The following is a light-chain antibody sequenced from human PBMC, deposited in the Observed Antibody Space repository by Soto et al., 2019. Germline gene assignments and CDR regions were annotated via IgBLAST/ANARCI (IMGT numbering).Light chain of an antibody. Sequence: EIVMTQSPATLSVSPGERATLSCRASQSVSSNLAWYQQKPGQAPRLLIYGASTRATGIPARFSGSGSGTECTLTISSLQYEYFAVYYCQQDNNWPPFGQGTKVDIK. V-gene: IGKV3-15*01. CDR3: QQDNNWPP. CDR1: QSVSSN. J-gene: IGKJ1*01. CDR2: GAS.